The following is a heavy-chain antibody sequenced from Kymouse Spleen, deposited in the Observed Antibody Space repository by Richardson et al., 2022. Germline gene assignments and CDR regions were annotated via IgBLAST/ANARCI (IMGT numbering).Heavy chain of an antibody. CDR1: GFTFDDYA. J-gene: IGHJ6*02. V-gene: IGHV3-9*01. CDR2: ISWNSGSI. Sequence: EVQLVESGGGLVQPGRSLRLSCAASGFTFDDYAMHWVRQAPGKGLEWVSGISWNSGSIGYADSVKGRFTISRDNAKNSLYLQMNSLRAEDTALYYCAKDIAARGYYYYYYGMDVWGQGTTVTVSS. CDR3: AKDIAARGYYYYYYGMDV. D-gene: IGHD6-6*01.